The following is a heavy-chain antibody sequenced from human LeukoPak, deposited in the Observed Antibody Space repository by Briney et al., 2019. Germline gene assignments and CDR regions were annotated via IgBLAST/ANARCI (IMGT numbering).Heavy chain of an antibody. CDR2: MNPNSGNT. D-gene: IGHD2-15*01. V-gene: IGHV1-8*02. CDR3: ARDNNRGGSFDY. J-gene: IGHJ4*02. Sequence: ASVKVSCKASGYTFTSYDINWVRQATGQGLEWMGWMNPNSGNTGYAQKFQGRVTITRNTSISTAYMELSSLRSDGTAVYYCARDNNRGGSFDYWGQGTLVTVSS. CDR1: GYTFTSYD.